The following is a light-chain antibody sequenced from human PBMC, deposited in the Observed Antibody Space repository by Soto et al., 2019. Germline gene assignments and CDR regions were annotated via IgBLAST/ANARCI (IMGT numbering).Light chain of an antibody. CDR2: AAS. CDR3: LQDYKYPNT. CDR1: QGIRND. Sequence: AIPMTQSPSSLSASVGDRVTITCRASQGIRNDLSWYQHKPGKAPKLLIYAASTLQSGVPSRFSGSGSGTDFTLTISSLQPEDFATYYCLQDYKYPNTFGQGTKLEIK. V-gene: IGKV1-6*01. J-gene: IGKJ2*01.